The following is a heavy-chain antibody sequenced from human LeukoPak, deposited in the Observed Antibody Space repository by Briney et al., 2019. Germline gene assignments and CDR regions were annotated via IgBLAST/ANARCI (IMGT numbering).Heavy chain of an antibody. Sequence: ASVKVSCKASGYSFTDYYMHWVRQAPGQGLEWMGWINPNSGGTNCAQKFQGRVTMTRDTSISTAYMELSRLRSDDTAVYYCARDVGYSGSYYNWFDPWGQGTLVTVSS. D-gene: IGHD1-26*01. CDR1: GYSFTDYY. CDR3: ARDVGYSGSYYNWFDP. J-gene: IGHJ5*02. CDR2: INPNSGGT. V-gene: IGHV1-2*02.